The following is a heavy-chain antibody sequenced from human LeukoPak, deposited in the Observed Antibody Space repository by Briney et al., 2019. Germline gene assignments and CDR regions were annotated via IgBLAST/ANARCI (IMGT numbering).Heavy chain of an antibody. J-gene: IGHJ4*02. CDR1: GFTFSSFA. D-gene: IGHD6-13*01. Sequence: GGSLRLSCAASGFTFSSFAMNWVRQAPGKGLEWVSAISGSGGSTYYADSVKGRFTISRDNSKSTLYLQMNSLRAEDTAVYYCAKEIKFRAAAGDYFDYWGQGTLVAVSS. V-gene: IGHV3-23*01. CDR2: ISGSGGST. CDR3: AKEIKFRAAAGDYFDY.